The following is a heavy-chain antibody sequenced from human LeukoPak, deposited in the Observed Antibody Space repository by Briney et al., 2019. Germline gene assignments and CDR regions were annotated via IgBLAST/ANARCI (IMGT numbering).Heavy chain of an antibody. CDR1: GFTFSSYA. CDR3: AKDPAIAAAGYYFDY. D-gene: IGHD6-13*01. J-gene: IGHJ4*02. Sequence: PGGSLRLSCAASGFTFSSYAMSWVRQAPGKGLEWGSAISGSGGSTYYADSVKGRFTISRDNSRNTLYLQMNSLRAEDTAVYYCAKDPAIAAAGYYFDYWGQGTLVTVSS. CDR2: ISGSGGST. V-gene: IGHV3-23*01.